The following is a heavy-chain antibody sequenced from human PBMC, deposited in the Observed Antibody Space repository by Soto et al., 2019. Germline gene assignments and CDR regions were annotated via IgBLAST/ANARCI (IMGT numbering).Heavy chain of an antibody. CDR2: ISSSGSTI. CDR3: ARDRVIAARHNPLDY. J-gene: IGHJ4*02. CDR1: GFTFGSYE. Sequence: GGSLRLSCAASGFTFGSYEMNWVRQAPGKGLEWVSYISSSGSTIYYADSVKGRFTISRDNAKNSLYLQMNSLRAEDTAVYYCARDRVIAARHNPLDYWGQGTLVTVSS. D-gene: IGHD6-6*01. V-gene: IGHV3-48*03.